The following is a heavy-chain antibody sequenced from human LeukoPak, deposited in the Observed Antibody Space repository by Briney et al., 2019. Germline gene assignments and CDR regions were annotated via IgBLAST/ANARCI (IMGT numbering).Heavy chain of an antibody. V-gene: IGHV4-38-2*02. CDR2: IYNSGST. CDR3: ARSGCSGGSCLYYYYYMDV. D-gene: IGHD2-15*01. Sequence: SETLSLTCTVSGYSISSGYFWGWIRQPPGKGLEWIGTIYNSGSTYYNASLESRVTISVDTSKNQFSLKLSSVTAADTAVYYCARSGCSGGSCLYYYYYMDVWGKGTTVTISS. CDR1: GYSISSGYF. J-gene: IGHJ6*03.